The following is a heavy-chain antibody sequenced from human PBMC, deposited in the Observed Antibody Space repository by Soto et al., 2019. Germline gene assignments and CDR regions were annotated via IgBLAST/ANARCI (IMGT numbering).Heavy chain of an antibody. CDR3: AHRTTTVTWWFDP. V-gene: IGHV2-5*02. CDR2: IYWDDHK. CDR1: GFSLTTSGVG. Sequence: QITLKESGPTLVKPTQTLTLTCTFSGFSLTTSGVGVGWIRQPPGKTLEWLALIYWDDHKRYSPSLKIRLPNTTDAAKNQVVLTMTNMDPADTPTYFCAHRTTTVTWWFDPWGQGTLVTVSS. J-gene: IGHJ5*02. D-gene: IGHD4-17*01.